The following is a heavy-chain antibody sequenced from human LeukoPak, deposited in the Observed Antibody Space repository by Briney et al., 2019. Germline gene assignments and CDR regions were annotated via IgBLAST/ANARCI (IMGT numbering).Heavy chain of an antibody. CDR3: AKKRGLQWLADWYFDL. J-gene: IGHJ2*01. CDR2: ISWNSGSI. V-gene: IGHV3-9*01. Sequence: GGSLRLSCAASGFTFDDYAMNWVRQAPGKGLEWVSGISWNSGSIGYADSVKGRFTISRDNAKNSLYLRMNSLRGEDTALYYCAKKRGLQWLADWYFDLWGRGTLVTVSS. CDR1: GFTFDDYA. D-gene: IGHD6-19*01.